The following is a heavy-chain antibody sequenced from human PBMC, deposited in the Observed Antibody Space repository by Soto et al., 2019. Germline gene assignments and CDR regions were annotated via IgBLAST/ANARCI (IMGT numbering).Heavy chain of an antibody. J-gene: IGHJ3*01. Sequence: SVKVSCKASGGTFSTNAITCVRQAPGQGLEWMGGIIPIFGTANYAQKFQGRVTITADESTSTAYMELSSLRSEDTAVYYCARGSGSSASGGFDFWGQGTMVTVSS. V-gene: IGHV1-69*13. D-gene: IGHD1-26*01. CDR1: GGTFSTNA. CDR3: ARGSGSSASGGFDF. CDR2: IIPIFGTA.